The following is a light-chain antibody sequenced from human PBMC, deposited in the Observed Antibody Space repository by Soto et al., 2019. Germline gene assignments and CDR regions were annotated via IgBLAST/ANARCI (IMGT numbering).Light chain of an antibody. J-gene: IGLJ2*01. CDR2: FNSDGSH. CDR3: QSWGSGIPV. Sequence: QSVLTQSPSASASLGASVKLTCTLSSGHSNYAIAWHQQQPEKGPRFLMKFNSDGSHSKGDGIPDRFSGSTSGAERYLTISSLQSEDEGAYYCQSWGSGIPVFGGGTKVTVL. V-gene: IGLV4-69*01. CDR1: SGHSNYA.